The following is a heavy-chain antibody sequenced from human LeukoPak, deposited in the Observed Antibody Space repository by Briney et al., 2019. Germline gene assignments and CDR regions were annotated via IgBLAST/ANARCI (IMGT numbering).Heavy chain of an antibody. Sequence: GGSLRLSCAASGFTFSSYSMNWVRQAPGEGLEWVSYISSLSGTIYYADSVKGRFTISRDNAKNSLYLQMDSLRAEDTAVYYCARVGEQLVRIDAFDIWGQGTMVTVSS. CDR3: ARVGEQLVRIDAFDI. CDR2: ISSLSGTI. CDR1: GFTFSSYS. V-gene: IGHV3-48*01. J-gene: IGHJ3*02. D-gene: IGHD6-13*01.